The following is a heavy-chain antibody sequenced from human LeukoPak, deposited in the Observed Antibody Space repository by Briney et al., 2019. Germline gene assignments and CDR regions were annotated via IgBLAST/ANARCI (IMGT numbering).Heavy chain of an antibody. Sequence: GGSLRLSCAASGFTFNSYSMSWVRQAPGAGLEWVSAISPTGDSTTYADSVKGRFTIYRDTSKSTLYLHMNGLTADDTAVYYCARRLAAPGITDHFDGWGQGTLVTVSS. CDR2: ISPTGDST. V-gene: IGHV3-23*01. D-gene: IGHD6-13*01. CDR3: ARRLAAPGITDHFDG. CDR1: GFTFNSYS. J-gene: IGHJ4*02.